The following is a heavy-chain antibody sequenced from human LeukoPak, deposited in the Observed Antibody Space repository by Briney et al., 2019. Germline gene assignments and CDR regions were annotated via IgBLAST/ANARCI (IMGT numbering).Heavy chain of an antibody. CDR3: ARGSGCSSSSCHAGEFDY. CDR2: IFNSGRA. Sequence: SETLSLTCTVSGDSISSYSWNWIRQPAGEGLEWIGHIFNSGRANYNPSLKSRVTMSVDTSKNQFSLNLTSVTAADTAVYYCARGSGCSSSSCHAGEFDYWGQGTLVTVSS. CDR1: GDSISSYS. D-gene: IGHD2-2*01. V-gene: IGHV4-4*07. J-gene: IGHJ4*02.